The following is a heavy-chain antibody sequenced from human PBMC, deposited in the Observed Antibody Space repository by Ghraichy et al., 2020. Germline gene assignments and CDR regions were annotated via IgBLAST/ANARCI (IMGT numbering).Heavy chain of an antibody. CDR2: IKQDGSEK. CDR1: GFTFSSYW. V-gene: IGHV3-7*01. J-gene: IGHJ6*02. D-gene: IGHD6-19*01. CDR3: ARDVWRSSGWSYYYYYGMDV. Sequence: GESLNISCAASGFTFSSYWMSWVRQAPGKGLEWVANIKQDGSEKYYVDSVKGRFTISRDNAKHSLYLQMNSLRAEDTAVYYCARDVWRSSGWSYYYYYGMDVWGQGTTVTVSS.